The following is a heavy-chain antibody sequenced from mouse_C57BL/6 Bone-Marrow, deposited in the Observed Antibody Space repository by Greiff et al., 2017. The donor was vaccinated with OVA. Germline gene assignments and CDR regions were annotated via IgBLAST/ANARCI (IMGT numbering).Heavy chain of an antibody. J-gene: IGHJ4*01. V-gene: IGHV2-6-1*01. Sequence: VHLVESGPGLVAPSQSLSITCTVSGFSLTSYGVHWVRQPPGKGLEWLVVIWSDGSTTYNSALKSRLSISKDNSKSQVFLKMNSLQTDDTAMYYCARHLYGSSYGNYAMDYWGQGTSVTVSS. CDR3: ARHLYGSSYGNYAMDY. CDR1: GFSLTSYG. D-gene: IGHD1-1*01. CDR2: IWSDGST.